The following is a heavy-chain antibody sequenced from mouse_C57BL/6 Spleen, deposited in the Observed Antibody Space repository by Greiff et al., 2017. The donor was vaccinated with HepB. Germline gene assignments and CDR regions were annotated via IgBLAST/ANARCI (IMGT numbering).Heavy chain of an antibody. J-gene: IGHJ3*01. V-gene: IGHV1-52*01. Sequence: VQLQQPGAELVRPGSSVKLSCKASGYTFTSYWMHWVKQRPIQGLEWIGNIDPSDSETHYNQKFKDKATLTIDKSSSTAYMQLSSLTSEYSAVYYCARKDYYGSPFAYWGQGTLVTVSA. CDR2: IDPSDSET. D-gene: IGHD1-1*01. CDR1: GYTFTSYW. CDR3: ARKDYYGSPFAY.